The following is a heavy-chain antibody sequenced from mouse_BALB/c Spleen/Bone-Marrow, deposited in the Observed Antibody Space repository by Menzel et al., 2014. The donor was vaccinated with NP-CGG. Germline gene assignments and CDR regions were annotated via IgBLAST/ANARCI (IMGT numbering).Heavy chain of an antibody. V-gene: IGHV1-26*01. Sequence: EVQLQQSGPELVKPGASMKISCKASGYSFTGYTMNWVKQSHGKNLEWIGLINPYNGGTNYNQKFKGKATLTVDKSSSTAYMELLSLTSEDSAVYYCARRNDYDGGASTAMDYWGQGTSVTVSS. CDR2: INPYNGGT. J-gene: IGHJ4*01. CDR3: ARRNDYDGGASTAMDY. D-gene: IGHD2-4*01. CDR1: GYSFTGYT.